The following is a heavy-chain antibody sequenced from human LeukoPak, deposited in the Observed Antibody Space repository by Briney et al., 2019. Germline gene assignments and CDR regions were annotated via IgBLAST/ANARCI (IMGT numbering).Heavy chain of an antibody. CDR3: ARGGDIVDELTTHYYYMDV. Sequence: GGSLRLSCAASGFTFSSYAMHWVRQAPGKGLEWVAVISYDGSNKYYADSVRGRFTISRDNSKNALYLQVNSLRTEDTAVYYCARGGDIVDELTTHYYYMDVWGKGTTVTVSS. D-gene: IGHD4-11*01. J-gene: IGHJ6*03. CDR1: GFTFSSYA. V-gene: IGHV3-30-3*01. CDR2: ISYDGSNK.